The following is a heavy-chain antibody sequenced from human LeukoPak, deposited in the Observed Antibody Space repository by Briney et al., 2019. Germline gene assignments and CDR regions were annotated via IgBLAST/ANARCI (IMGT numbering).Heavy chain of an antibody. CDR1: GFTVSSNY. CDR3: ARDIMAAADY. V-gene: IGHV3-66*01. CDR2: IYSGGST. J-gene: IGHJ4*02. Sequence: GGSLRLSGAASGFTVSSNYMSWVRQAPGKGLEWVSVIYSGGSTYYADSVKGRFTISRDNSKNTLYLQMNSLRAEDTAVYYCARDIMAAADYWGQGTLVTVSS. D-gene: IGHD6-13*01.